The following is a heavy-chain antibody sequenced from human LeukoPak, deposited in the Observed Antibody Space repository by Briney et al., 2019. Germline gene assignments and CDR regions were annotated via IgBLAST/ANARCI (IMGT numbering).Heavy chain of an antibody. CDR1: GGSISSYY. V-gene: IGHV4-4*07. J-gene: IGHJ4*02. D-gene: IGHD6-6*01. Sequence: NPSETLSLTCTVSGGSISSYYWSWIRQPAGKGLEWIGRIYTSGSTNYNPSLKSRVTMSVDTSKNQFSLKLSSVTAADTAVYYCARGGKYSSSFAFDYWGQGTLVTVSS. CDR3: ARGGKYSSSFAFDY. CDR2: IYTSGST.